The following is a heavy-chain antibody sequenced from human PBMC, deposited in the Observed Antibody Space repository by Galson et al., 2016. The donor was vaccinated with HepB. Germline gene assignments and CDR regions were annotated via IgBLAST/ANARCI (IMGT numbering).Heavy chain of an antibody. CDR3: VRDTFGAFDP. CDR1: GFTFNIYA. CDR2: ISGDGRGT. Sequence: SLRLSCAASGFTFNIYAMTWVRQAPGKGLQWASAISGDGRGTYYADSVKGRFTISRDNSKTTVYLQMDSLRAEDTAVYYCVRDTFGAFDPWGQGALVTVSS. J-gene: IGHJ5*02. V-gene: IGHV3-23*01. D-gene: IGHD3-16*01.